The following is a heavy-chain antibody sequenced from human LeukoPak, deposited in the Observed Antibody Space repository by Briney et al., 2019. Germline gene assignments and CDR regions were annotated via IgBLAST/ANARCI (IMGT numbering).Heavy chain of an antibody. V-gene: IGHV3-48*04. CDR3: ARGSGTVNYYYYYGMDV. Sequence: GSLRLSCAASGFTFSSYSMNWVRQAPGKGLEWVSYISSSSSTIYYADSVKGRFTISRDNAKNSLYLQMNSMRAEDTAVYYCARGSGTVNYYYYYGMDVWGQGTTVTVSS. D-gene: IGHD1-1*01. J-gene: IGHJ6*02. CDR2: ISSSSSTI. CDR1: GFTFSSYS.